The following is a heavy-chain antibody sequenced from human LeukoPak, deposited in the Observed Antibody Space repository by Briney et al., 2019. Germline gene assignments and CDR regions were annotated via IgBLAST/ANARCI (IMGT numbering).Heavy chain of an antibody. CDR2: IYYSGST. Sequence: SQTLSLTCTVSGGSISSGGYYWSWTRQHPGKGLQWIGYIYYSGSTYYNPSLKSRVTISVDTSKNQFSLKLSSVTAADTAVYYCARERYYYDSSGYSLFDYWGQGTLVTVSS. D-gene: IGHD3-22*01. V-gene: IGHV4-31*03. CDR1: GGSISSGGYY. CDR3: ARERYYYDSSGYSLFDY. J-gene: IGHJ4*02.